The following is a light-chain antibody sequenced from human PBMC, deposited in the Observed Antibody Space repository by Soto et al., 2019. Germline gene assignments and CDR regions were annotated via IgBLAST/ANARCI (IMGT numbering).Light chain of an antibody. Sequence: EIVLTQSPATLSLSPGERATLSYRASQSVSSYLAWYQQKPGQAPRLLIYDASNRATGIPARFSGSGSGTDFTRTISSLEPEDFAVYYCQQRSNSWTFGQGTKVEIK. CDR3: QQRSNSWT. CDR1: QSVSSY. V-gene: IGKV3-11*01. J-gene: IGKJ1*01. CDR2: DAS.